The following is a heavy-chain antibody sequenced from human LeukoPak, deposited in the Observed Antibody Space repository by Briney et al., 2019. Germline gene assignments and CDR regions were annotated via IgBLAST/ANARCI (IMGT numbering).Heavy chain of an antibody. Sequence: SQTLSLTCTVSGGSISSGSYHWIWIRQPAGKGLEWIGHIYTSGRTNYNPSLRSRVTISVDTSKNQFSLKLSSVTAADTAVYYCARDSEPRVVTAPSRSYYYMDVWGKGTTVTISS. CDR3: ARDSEPRVVTAPSRSYYYMDV. CDR1: GGSISSGSYH. CDR2: IYTSGRT. D-gene: IGHD2-21*02. J-gene: IGHJ6*03. V-gene: IGHV4-61*09.